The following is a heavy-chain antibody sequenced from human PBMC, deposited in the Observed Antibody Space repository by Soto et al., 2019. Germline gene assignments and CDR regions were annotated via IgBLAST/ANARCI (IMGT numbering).Heavy chain of an antibody. V-gene: IGHV4-39*01. CDR2: IYYSGST. D-gene: IGHD3-16*02. Sequence: SETLSLTCTVSGGSISSSSYYWGWIRQPPGKGLEWIGSIYYSGSTYYNPSLKSRVTISVDTSKNQFSLKLSSVTAADTAVYYCARHVAWDLGELSNFDYWGQGTLVTVSS. CDR1: GGSISSSSYY. J-gene: IGHJ4*02. CDR3: ARHVAWDLGELSNFDY.